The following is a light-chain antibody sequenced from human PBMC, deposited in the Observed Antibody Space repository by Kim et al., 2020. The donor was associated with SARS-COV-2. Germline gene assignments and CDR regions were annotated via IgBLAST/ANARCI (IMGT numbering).Light chain of an antibody. CDR3: SSYTSSSTFV. J-gene: IGLJ1*01. CDR1: SSDVGGYNY. Sequence: GRSITISCTATSSDVGGYNYVSWYQQHPGKAPKLMIYDVSKRPSGVSNRFSGSKSGNTASLTISGLQAEDEADYYCSSYTSSSTFVFGTGTKVTVL. CDR2: DVS. V-gene: IGLV2-14*04.